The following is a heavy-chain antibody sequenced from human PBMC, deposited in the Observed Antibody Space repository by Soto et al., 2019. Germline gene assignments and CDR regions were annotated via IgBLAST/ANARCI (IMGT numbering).Heavy chain of an antibody. CDR3: ARSYGSGSYVIDP. CDR1: GGSTSSYY. Sequence: SETLSLTCTVSGGSTSSYYWSWIRQPPGKGLEWIGYIYYSGSTNYNPSLKSRVTISVDTSKNQFSLKLSSVTAADTAVYYCARSYGSGSYVIDPWGQGTLVTVSS. J-gene: IGHJ5*02. V-gene: IGHV4-59*01. CDR2: IYYSGST. D-gene: IGHD3-10*01.